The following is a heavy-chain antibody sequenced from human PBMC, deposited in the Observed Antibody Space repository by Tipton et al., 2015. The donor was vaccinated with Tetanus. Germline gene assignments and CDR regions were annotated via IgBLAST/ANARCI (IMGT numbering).Heavy chain of an antibody. CDR3: ARRRYTWTRGGFDI. V-gene: IGHV4-34*01. CDR2: INHSGTA. J-gene: IGHJ3*02. Sequence: LRLSCAASGFTFSSHGMHWIRQVPGQGLVWIGEINHSGTANKNPSLKSRVTMSVDTSNRQFSLSLDSVTAADTGVYFCARRRYTWTRGGFDIWGQGTLVTVSS. D-gene: IGHD1-20*01. CDR1: GFTFSSHG.